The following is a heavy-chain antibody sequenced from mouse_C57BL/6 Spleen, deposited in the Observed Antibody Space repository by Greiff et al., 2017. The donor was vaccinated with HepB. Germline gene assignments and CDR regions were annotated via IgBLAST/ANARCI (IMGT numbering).Heavy chain of an antibody. J-gene: IGHJ2*01. CDR3: ARGDDGRYYFDY. V-gene: IGHV5-4*03. D-gene: IGHD2-3*01. CDR1: GFTFSSYA. CDR2: ISDGGSYT. Sequence: EVMLVESGGGLVKPGGSLKLSCAASGFTFSSYAMSWVRQTPEKGLEWVATISDGGSYTYYPDNVKGRFTISRDNAKNNLYLQMSHLKSEDTAMYYCARGDDGRYYFDYWGQGTTLTVSS.